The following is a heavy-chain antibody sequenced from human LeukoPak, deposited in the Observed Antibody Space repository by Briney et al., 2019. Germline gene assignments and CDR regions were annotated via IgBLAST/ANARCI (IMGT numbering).Heavy chain of an antibody. CDR2: IYYCGST. Sequence: SETLSLTCTVSRGTISSYYWSWIRQPPGKGLEWIGYIYYCGSTNYNPSLKSRVTISVDTSKSQFSLKLSSVTAADTAVYYCAGALVGYCSSTSCYSIYYYYYGMDVWGKGTTVTVSS. V-gene: IGHV4-59*01. CDR3: AGALVGYCSSTSCYSIYYYYYGMDV. CDR1: RGTISSYY. J-gene: IGHJ6*04. D-gene: IGHD2-2*02.